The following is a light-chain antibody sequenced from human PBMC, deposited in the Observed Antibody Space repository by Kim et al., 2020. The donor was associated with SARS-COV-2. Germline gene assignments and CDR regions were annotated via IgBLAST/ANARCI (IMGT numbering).Light chain of an antibody. CDR3: QQRSNWPPIT. J-gene: IGKJ5*01. CDR2: DSS. V-gene: IGKV3-11*01. CDR1: QSVGSS. Sequence: SPGEPAPLPCRASQSVGSSLACYQQKPGQAPRLLIYDSSTRATGIPARFSGTGSGTDFTLTIISLEPEDFAVYYCQQRSNWPPITFGQGTRLEIK.